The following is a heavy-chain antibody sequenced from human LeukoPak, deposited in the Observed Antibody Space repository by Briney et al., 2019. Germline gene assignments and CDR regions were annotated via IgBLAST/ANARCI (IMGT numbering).Heavy chain of an antibody. D-gene: IGHD3-22*01. V-gene: IGHV4-59*01. CDR2: IYYRGST. CDR3: ARVTGYMIEDYFDS. CDR1: GGSISSYY. Sequence: PSETLSLTCTVSGGSISSYYWSWIRQPPGKGLEWIGYIYYRGSTNYNPSLKSRVTISVDTSKNQFSLRLRSVTAADTAVYYCARVTGYMIEDYFDSWGQGTLVTVSS. J-gene: IGHJ4*02.